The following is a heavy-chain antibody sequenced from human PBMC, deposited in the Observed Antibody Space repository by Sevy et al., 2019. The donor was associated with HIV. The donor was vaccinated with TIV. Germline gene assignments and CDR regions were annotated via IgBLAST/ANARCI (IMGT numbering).Heavy chain of an antibody. CDR1: GFTFSSYG. CDR3: ASDILTGTDF. D-gene: IGHD3-9*01. J-gene: IGHJ4*02. V-gene: IGHV3-30*02. Sequence: GGSLRLSCAASGFTFSSYGMHWVRQAPGKGLEWVAFIWSDGSDTCYADSVKGRFNISRDNSKNTLYLQMNSLRTEDTAIYYCASDILTGTDFWGQGTLVTVSS. CDR2: IWSDGSDT.